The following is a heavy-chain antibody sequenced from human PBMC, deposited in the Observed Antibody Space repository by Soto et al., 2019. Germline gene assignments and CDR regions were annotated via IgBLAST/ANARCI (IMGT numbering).Heavy chain of an antibody. V-gene: IGHV1-69*13. CDR3: AQDAVVTRGHDAFDI. J-gene: IGHJ3*02. CDR2: IIPIFGTA. D-gene: IGHD2-15*01. Sequence: SVKVSCKASGGTFSSYAISWVRQAPGQGLEWMGGIIPIFGTANYAQKFQGRVTITADESTSTAYMELSSLRSEDTAVYYCAQDAVVTRGHDAFDIWGQGTMVTVSS. CDR1: GGTFSSYA.